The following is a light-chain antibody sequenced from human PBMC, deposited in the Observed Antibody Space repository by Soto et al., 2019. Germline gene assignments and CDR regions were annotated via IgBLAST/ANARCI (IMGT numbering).Light chain of an antibody. V-gene: IGKV3-20*01. CDR1: QSVRSSY. J-gene: IGKJ2*01. CDR3: QQYGSSPMYT. Sequence: EIVLTQSPGTLSLALGERATLSCRASQSVRSSYLAWYQQKPGQAPRLLIYGASSRATGIPDRFSGSGSGTDFTLTISRLVPEDLAVYYCQQYGSSPMYTFGQGTQLEIK. CDR2: GAS.